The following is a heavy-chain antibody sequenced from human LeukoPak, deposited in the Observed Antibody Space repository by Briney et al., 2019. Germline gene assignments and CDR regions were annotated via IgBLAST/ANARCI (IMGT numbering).Heavy chain of an antibody. CDR2: INPNSGGT. CDR3: ARALTTVVLNAFDI. V-gene: IGHV1-2*02. D-gene: IGHD4-23*01. J-gene: IGHJ3*02. CDR1: GYTFTGYY. Sequence: ASVKVSCKASGYTFTGYYMHWVRQAPGQGLEWMGWINPNSGGTNYAQKFQGRVTMTRDTSISTAYMELSRLRSDDTAVYYCARALTTVVLNAFDIWGQGTMVTVSS.